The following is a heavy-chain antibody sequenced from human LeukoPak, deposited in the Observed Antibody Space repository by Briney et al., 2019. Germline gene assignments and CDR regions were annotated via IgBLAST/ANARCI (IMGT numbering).Heavy chain of an antibody. V-gene: IGHV3-30*18. Sequence: GGSLRLSCAASGFTFSSYSMNWVRQAPGKGLEWVAVISYDGSNKYYADSVKGRFTISRDNSKNTLYLQMNSLRAEDTAVYYCAKDQNYYFDYWGQGALVTVSS. J-gene: IGHJ4*02. CDR1: GFTFSSYS. CDR2: ISYDGSNK. D-gene: IGHD1-7*01. CDR3: AKDQNYYFDY.